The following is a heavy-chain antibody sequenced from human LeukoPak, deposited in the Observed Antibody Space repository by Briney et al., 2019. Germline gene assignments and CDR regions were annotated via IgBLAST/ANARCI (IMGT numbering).Heavy chain of an antibody. J-gene: IGHJ4*02. CDR3: TRYNFCGGDCYHLDS. CDR2: VNCNTGGT. Sequence: ASVKVSCKASGYTFADYYIHWVRQAPGQGLEWMGWVNCNTGGTNYAQKFQGRVTMTRDTSITTAYMELSSLRSDDTAVYFCTRYNFCGGDCYHLDSWGQGTLVTVSS. CDR1: GYTFADYY. D-gene: IGHD2-21*02. V-gene: IGHV1-2*02.